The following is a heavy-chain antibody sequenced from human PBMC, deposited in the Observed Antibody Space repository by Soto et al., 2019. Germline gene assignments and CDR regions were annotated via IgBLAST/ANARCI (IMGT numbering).Heavy chain of an antibody. Sequence: QLQLQESGSGLVKPSQTLSLTCAVSGGSISSGGYSWSWIRQPPGKGLEWIGYIYHSGSTYYNPSLQRRITTSIDRSKNQLSLKLSSVTAADTAVYYCARGMTTVTTLDYWGQGTLVTVSS. CDR2: IYHSGST. D-gene: IGHD4-4*01. CDR3: ARGMTTVTTLDY. CDR1: GGSISSGGYS. J-gene: IGHJ4*02. V-gene: IGHV4-30-2*01.